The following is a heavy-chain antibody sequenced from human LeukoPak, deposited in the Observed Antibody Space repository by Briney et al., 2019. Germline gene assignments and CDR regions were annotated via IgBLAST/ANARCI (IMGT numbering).Heavy chain of an antibody. CDR1: GFTFDDYA. CDR2: ISWNSGSI. J-gene: IGHJ4*02. Sequence: PGGSLRLSCAASGFTFDDYAMHWVRQAPGKGLEWVSGISWNSGSIGYADSVKGRFTISRDNAKNSLYLQMNSLRAEDTALYYCARAGYSSGWYYFDYWGQGTLVTVSS. CDR3: ARAGYSSGWYYFDY. D-gene: IGHD6-19*01. V-gene: IGHV3-9*01.